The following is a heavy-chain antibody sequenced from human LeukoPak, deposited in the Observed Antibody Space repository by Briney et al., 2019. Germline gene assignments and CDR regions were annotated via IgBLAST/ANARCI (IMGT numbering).Heavy chain of an antibody. V-gene: IGHV4-59*01. CDR1: GGSISSYY. Sequence: PSETLSLTCTVSGGSISSYYWSWIRQPPGKGLEWIGYIYYSGSTNYNPSLKSRVTISVDTSKNQFSLKLSSVTAADTAVYYCARGGFEGLLWFGELSYWFDPWGQGTLVTVSS. J-gene: IGHJ5*02. CDR3: ARGGFEGLLWFGELSYWFDP. CDR2: IYYSGST. D-gene: IGHD3-10*01.